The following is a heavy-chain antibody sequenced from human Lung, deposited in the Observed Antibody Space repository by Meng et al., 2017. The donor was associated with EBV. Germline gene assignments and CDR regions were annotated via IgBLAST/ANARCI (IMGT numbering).Heavy chain of an antibody. V-gene: IGHV4-4*02. CDR1: GGSIIIGNW. CDR2: IHHSGRT. Sequence: VALEESGPGLVNPSGTLSLTCGVSGGSIIIGNWWSWVRQSPGKGLEWIGEIHHSGRTSYNPSLKSRITMSLDKPKNQFSLKLSSVTAADTAVYYCARDSDSAYSLGYWGQGTLVTVSS. CDR3: ARDSDSAYSLGY. J-gene: IGHJ4*02. D-gene: IGHD2-21*01.